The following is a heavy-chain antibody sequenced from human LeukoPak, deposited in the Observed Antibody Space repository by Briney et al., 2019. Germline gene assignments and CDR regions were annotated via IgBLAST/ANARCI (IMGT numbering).Heavy chain of an antibody. V-gene: IGHV4-61*02. D-gene: IGHD5-12*01. J-gene: IGHJ4*02. CDR1: GGSISSGSYY. Sequence: SQTLSLTCTVSGGSISSGSYYWSWIRQPAGKGLEWIGRIYTSGSTNYNPSLKSRVTISVDTSKNQFSLKLSSVTAADTAVYYCARGNSGTTTDYWGQGTLVTVSS. CDR3: ARGNSGTTTDY. CDR2: IYTSGST.